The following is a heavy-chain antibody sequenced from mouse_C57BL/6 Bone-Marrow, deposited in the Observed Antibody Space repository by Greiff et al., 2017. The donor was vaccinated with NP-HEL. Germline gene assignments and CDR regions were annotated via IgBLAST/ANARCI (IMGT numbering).Heavy chain of an antibody. D-gene: IGHD1-1*01. J-gene: IGHJ4*01. CDR1: GFTFSAYG. CDR2: ISNLAYSI. Sequence: EVKLVASGGGLVQPGGSLKLSCAASGFTFSAYGMAWVRQDPRKGPEWVAFISNLAYSIYYADTVTGRFTISRENAQNTLYLEMSSLRSEDTAMYYCARQGRFYAMDDWGQGTAVTVTS. CDR3: ARQGRFYAMDD. V-gene: IGHV5-15*01.